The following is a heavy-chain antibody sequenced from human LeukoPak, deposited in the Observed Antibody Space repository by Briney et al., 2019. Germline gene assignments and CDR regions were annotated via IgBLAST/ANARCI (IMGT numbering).Heavy chain of an antibody. D-gene: IGHD2-2*02. CDR2: ISSSSNYI. CDR3: ARGPYCSSTSCYKYYYGMDV. V-gene: IGHV3-21*01. CDR1: GFTFSSYS. Sequence: GGSLRLSCAASGFTFSSYSMNWVRQAPGKGLEWVSSISSSSNYIYYADSVKGRFTISRDNAKNSLYLQMNSLRAEDAAVYYCARGPYCSSTSCYKYYYGMDVWGKGTTVTVSS. J-gene: IGHJ6*04.